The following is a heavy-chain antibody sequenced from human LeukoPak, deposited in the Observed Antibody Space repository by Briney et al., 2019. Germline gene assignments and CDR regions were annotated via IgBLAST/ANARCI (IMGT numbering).Heavy chain of an antibody. V-gene: IGHV3-30*02. J-gene: IGHJ4*02. CDR3: AKDPDY. Sequence: PGGSLRLSCVASGFSFSTYGMHWVRQAPGKGLEWVAFIQCDGSNKYLADSVKGRFAISRDNSKKTLYLQMNSLRVEDTAVYFCAKDPDYWGQGTLVTVSS. CDR1: GFSFSTYG. CDR2: IQCDGSNK.